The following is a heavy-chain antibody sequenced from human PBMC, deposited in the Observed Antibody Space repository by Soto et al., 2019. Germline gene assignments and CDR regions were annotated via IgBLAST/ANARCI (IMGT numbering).Heavy chain of an antibody. CDR3: ARGGYSYGKNFDY. Sequence: PSDTLSLTCTVSGGSISSYYWSWIRQPPGKGLEWIGYIYYSGSTNYNPSLKSRVTISVDTSKNQFSLKLSSVTAADTAVYYCARGGYSYGKNFDYWGQGTLVTVSS. J-gene: IGHJ4*02. CDR2: IYYSGST. D-gene: IGHD5-18*01. CDR1: GGSISSYY. V-gene: IGHV4-59*12.